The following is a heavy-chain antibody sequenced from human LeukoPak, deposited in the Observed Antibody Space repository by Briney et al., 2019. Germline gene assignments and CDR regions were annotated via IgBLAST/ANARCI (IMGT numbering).Heavy chain of an antibody. J-gene: IGHJ1*01. CDR1: GFTFSSYW. D-gene: IGHD3-22*01. V-gene: IGHV3-7*01. Sequence: PGGSLRLSCAASGFTFSSYWMSWVRQAPGKGLEWVANIKQDGSEKYYVDSVKGRFTISRDNAKNSLYLQMNSLRAEDTAVYYCATYSSLNAREFQYWGQGTLVTVSS. CDR3: ATYSSLNAREFQY. CDR2: IKQDGSEK.